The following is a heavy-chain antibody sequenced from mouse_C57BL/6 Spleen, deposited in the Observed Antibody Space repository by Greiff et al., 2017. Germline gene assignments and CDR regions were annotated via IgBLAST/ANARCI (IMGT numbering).Heavy chain of an antibody. V-gene: IGHV1-53*01. Sequence: QVQLQQPGTELVKPGASVKLSRKASGYTFTSYWMHWVKQRPGQGLEWIGNINPSNGGTNYNEKFKSKATLTVDKSSSTDDMQLSSLTSEDSAVYYCASPRLLRYWYFDVWGTGTTVTVSS. J-gene: IGHJ1*03. D-gene: IGHD1-1*01. CDR1: GYTFTSYW. CDR3: ASPRLLRYWYFDV. CDR2: INPSNGGT.